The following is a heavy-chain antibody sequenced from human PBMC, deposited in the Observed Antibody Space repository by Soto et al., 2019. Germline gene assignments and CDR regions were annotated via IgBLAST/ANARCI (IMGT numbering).Heavy chain of an antibody. Sequence: AVKVSCKASGGTFSSYAISWVRQAPGQGLEWMGGIIPIFGTANYAQKFQGRVTITADESTSTAYMELSSLRSEDTAVYYCAGGSDFWSGDYGMDVWGQGTTVTVSS. V-gene: IGHV1-69*13. CDR3: AGGSDFWSGDYGMDV. CDR2: IIPIFGTA. CDR1: GGTFSSYA. D-gene: IGHD3-3*01. J-gene: IGHJ6*02.